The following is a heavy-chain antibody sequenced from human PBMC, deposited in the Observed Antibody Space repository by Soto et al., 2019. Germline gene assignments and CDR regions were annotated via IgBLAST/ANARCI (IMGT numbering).Heavy chain of an antibody. CDR1: GFTFSSYD. CDR2: ISTAGDT. V-gene: IGHV3-13*01. Sequence: GGSLRLSCAASGFTFSSYDMHWVRQATGKGLEWVSAISTAGDTYYPGSVKGRFTISRENAKNSLYLQMNSLRAGDTAVYYCARAPVYGDFGYYYGMDVWGQGTTVTVSS. D-gene: IGHD4-17*01. CDR3: ARAPVYGDFGYYYGMDV. J-gene: IGHJ6*02.